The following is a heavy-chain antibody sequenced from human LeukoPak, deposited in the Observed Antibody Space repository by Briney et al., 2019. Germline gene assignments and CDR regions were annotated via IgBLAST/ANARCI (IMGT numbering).Heavy chain of an antibody. CDR2: SFYSGTT. J-gene: IGHJ4*02. D-gene: IGHD2-8*01. V-gene: IGHV4-39*07. CDR3: ARERMVYGIGGEFVY. CDR1: GGSISTSSYY. Sequence: SETLSLTCTVSGGSISTSSYYWGWIRQPPGKGLEWIGSSFYSGTTYSKPSLKSRVTISVDTTKNQFSLKLSSLTAADTAVYYCARERMVYGIGGEFVYWGPGTLVTVSS.